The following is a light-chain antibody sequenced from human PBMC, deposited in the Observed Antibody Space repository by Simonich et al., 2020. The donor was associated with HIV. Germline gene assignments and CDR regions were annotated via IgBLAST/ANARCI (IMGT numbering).Light chain of an antibody. V-gene: IGKV3-15*01. Sequence: EIVMTQSPATLSVSPGERATLSCMASQSVSSNLAWYQQKPGQSPRLLIYGASTRATGIPAMFSGSGSGTEFTLTISSMQSEDFADYYCQQYNNWPITFGQGTRLEIK. J-gene: IGKJ5*01. CDR2: GAS. CDR3: QQYNNWPIT. CDR1: QSVSSN.